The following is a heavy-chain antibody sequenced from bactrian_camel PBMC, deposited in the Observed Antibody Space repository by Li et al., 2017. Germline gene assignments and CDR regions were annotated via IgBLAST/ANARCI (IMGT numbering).Heavy chain of an antibody. CDR2: FDPGGIST. J-gene: IGHJ4*01. D-gene: IGHD3*01. V-gene: IGHV3S54*01. CDR1: EYLYRANC. Sequence: HVQLVESGGGSVQAGGSLRLSCAASEYLYRANCLGWFRQAPGKEREEVARFDPGGISTFDADSVKGRFTFSQDNAKNTLYLQMNSLKPEDTAMYYCAADPSPGYCRGRRIYEWRYLGQGTQVTVS. CDR3: AADPSPGYCRGRRIYEWRY.